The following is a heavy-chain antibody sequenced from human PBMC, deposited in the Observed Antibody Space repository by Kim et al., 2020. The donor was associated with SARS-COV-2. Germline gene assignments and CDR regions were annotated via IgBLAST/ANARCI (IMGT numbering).Heavy chain of an antibody. CDR3: ARDRRGVRYFDL. D-gene: IGHD3-16*01. Sequence: NDNPSLESRVTISVDTSKNQFSLKLSSVTAADTAVYYSARDRRGVRYFDLWGRGTLVTVSS. J-gene: IGHJ2*01. V-gene: IGHV4-34*01.